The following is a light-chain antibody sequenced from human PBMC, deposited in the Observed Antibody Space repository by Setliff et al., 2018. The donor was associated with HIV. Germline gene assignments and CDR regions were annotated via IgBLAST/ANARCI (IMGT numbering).Light chain of an antibody. J-gene: IGLJ1*01. Sequence: SALTQPASVSGSPGQSITISCSGTNSDIGSHDYVSWYQQHPGKAPKFIIFSVTYRPSGVSDRFSGSKSGNTASLTISGLQPEDEADYYCASHRDTNTLEVFGTGTKVTVL. V-gene: IGLV2-14*03. CDR1: NSDIGSHDY. CDR2: SVT. CDR3: ASHRDTNTLEV.